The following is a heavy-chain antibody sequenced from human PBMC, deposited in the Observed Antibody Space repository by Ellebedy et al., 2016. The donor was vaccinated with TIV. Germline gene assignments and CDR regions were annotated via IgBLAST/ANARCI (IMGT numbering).Heavy chain of an antibody. D-gene: IGHD5-18*01. V-gene: IGHV1-3*01. CDR3: ARGYSYELDY. J-gene: IGHJ4*02. CDR2: INLGIGDT. CDR1: GYIFTTYA. Sequence: AASVKVSCKTSGYIFTTYAMNWVRQSPGQSLEWMVWINLGIGDTKYSQNFQGRLTITSNASASTVYMELSSLRSGDTAVYFCARGYSYELDYWGQGTLVTVSS.